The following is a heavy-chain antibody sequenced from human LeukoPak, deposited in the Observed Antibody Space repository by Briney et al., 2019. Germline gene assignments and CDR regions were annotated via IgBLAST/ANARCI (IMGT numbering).Heavy chain of an antibody. CDR3: ARDPTTGDYERLYYFDY. D-gene: IGHD4-17*01. Sequence: ASVKVSCKASGYTFTSYGISWVRQAPGQGLEWMGWISAYNGNTNYAQKLQGRVTMTTDTSTSTAYMELRCLRSDDTAVYYCARDPTTGDYERLYYFDYWGQGTLVTVSS. CDR1: GYTFTSYG. V-gene: IGHV1-18*04. CDR2: ISAYNGNT. J-gene: IGHJ4*02.